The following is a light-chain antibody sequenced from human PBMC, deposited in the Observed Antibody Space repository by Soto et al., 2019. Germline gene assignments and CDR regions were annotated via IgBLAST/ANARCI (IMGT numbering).Light chain of an antibody. CDR1: QGIGVY. Sequence: DIQMTQSPSSLSASLGDRVTITCRASQGIGVYLACFQQRPGRVPSLLIYAASTLQSGVPSRFSGSGSGTDFTLTISILQPEDVATYYCQKYNSPPLTFGGGTKVEIK. CDR2: AAS. J-gene: IGKJ4*01. V-gene: IGKV1-27*01. CDR3: QKYNSPPLT.